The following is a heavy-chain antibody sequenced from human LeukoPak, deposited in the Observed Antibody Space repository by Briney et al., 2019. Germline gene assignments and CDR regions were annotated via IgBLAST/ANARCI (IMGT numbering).Heavy chain of an antibody. V-gene: IGHV1-2*02. J-gene: IGHJ4*02. CDR2: INSNSGGT. CDR3: AREGGGYCSSTSCLDY. Sequence: GASVKVSCKASGYTFTGYYMHWVRQAPGQGLEWMGWINSNSGGTNYAQKFQGRVTMTRDTSISTAYMELSRLRSDDTAVYYCAREGGGYCSSTSCLDYWGQGTLVTVSS. D-gene: IGHD2-2*01. CDR1: GYTFTGYY.